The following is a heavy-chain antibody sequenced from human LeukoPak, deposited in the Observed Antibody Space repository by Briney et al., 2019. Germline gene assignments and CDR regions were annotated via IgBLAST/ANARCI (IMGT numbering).Heavy chain of an antibody. CDR1: GGTFSSYA. J-gene: IGHJ4*02. CDR2: IIPILGIA. CDR3: ARDLSRLATVVTPNVFGY. D-gene: IGHD4-23*01. V-gene: IGHV1-69*04. Sequence: SVKVSCKASGGTFSSYAISWVRQAPGQGLEWMGRIIPILGIANYAQKFQGRVTITADKSTSTAYMELSSLRSEDTAVYYCARDLSRLATVVTPNVFGYWGQGTLVTVSS.